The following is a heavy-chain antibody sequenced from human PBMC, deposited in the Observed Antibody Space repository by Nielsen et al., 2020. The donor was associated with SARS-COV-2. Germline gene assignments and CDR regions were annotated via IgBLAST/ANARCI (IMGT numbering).Heavy chain of an antibody. CDR2: ISSSGSTI. CDR3: ARELRNSLYYYYGMDV. J-gene: IGHJ6*02. V-gene: IGHV3-11*04. Sequence: GGSLRLSCAASGFTFSDYYMSWIRQAPGKGLEWVSYISSSGSTIYYADSVKGRFTISRDNAKNSLYLQMNSLRAEDTAVYYCARELRNSLYYYYGMDVWGQGTTVIVSS. D-gene: IGHD4-23*01. CDR1: GFTFSDYY.